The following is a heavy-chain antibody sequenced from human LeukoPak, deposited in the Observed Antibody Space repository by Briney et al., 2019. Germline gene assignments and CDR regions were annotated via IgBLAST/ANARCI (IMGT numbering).Heavy chain of an antibody. J-gene: IGHJ4*02. CDR1: GYTFTGYY. Sequence: GASVKVSCKASGYTFTGYYMHWVRQAPGQGLEWMRRINPNSGGTNYAQKFQGRVTMTRDTSISTAYMELSRLRSDDTAVYYCARDQKYYGSGSYSDPDYWGRGTLVTVSS. V-gene: IGHV1-2*06. D-gene: IGHD3-10*01. CDR3: ARDQKYYGSGSYSDPDY. CDR2: INPNSGGT.